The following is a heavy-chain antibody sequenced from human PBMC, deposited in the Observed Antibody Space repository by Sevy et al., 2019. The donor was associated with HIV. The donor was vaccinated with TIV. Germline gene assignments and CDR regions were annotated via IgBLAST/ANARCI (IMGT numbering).Heavy chain of an antibody. Sequence: GGSLRLPCAASGFTFNSYSINWVRQAPGKGLEWVSYISGLSNYIYYADSLKGRFTISRDNAKDSVYLQMNSLRVEDTAVYYCARGENWNYAEYWGQGILVTVSS. CDR2: ISGLSNYI. D-gene: IGHD1-7*01. V-gene: IGHV3-21*01. CDR1: GFTFNSYS. CDR3: ARGENWNYAEY. J-gene: IGHJ4*02.